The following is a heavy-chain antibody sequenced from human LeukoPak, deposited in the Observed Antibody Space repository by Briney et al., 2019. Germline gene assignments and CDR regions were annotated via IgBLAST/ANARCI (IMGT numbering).Heavy chain of an antibody. CDR3: ARDRAFTYD. D-gene: IGHD5-18*01. Sequence: SETLSLTCDVHGESLNAYYWTWIRQSPGRGLEWIGEIDHNGYTSYNPSLKSRVTISVDTSKKQFFLKLASMTAADTAVYYCARDRAFTYDWGQGILVTVSS. J-gene: IGHJ4*02. V-gene: IGHV4-34*01. CDR2: IDHNGYT. CDR1: GESLNAYY.